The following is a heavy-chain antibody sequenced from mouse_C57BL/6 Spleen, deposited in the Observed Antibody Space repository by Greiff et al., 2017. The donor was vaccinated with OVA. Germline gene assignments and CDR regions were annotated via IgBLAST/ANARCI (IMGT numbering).Heavy chain of an antibody. CDR3: AREGEGYSAWFAY. CDR2: IYPGDGDT. CDR1: GYAFSSSW. D-gene: IGHD2-3*01. J-gene: IGHJ3*01. Sequence: LVESGPELVKPGASVKISCKASGYAFSSSWMNWVKQRPGKGLEWIGRIYPGDGDTNYNGKFKGKATLTADKSSSTAYMQLSSLTSEDSAVYFCAREGEGYSAWFAYWGQGTLVTVSA. V-gene: IGHV1-82*01.